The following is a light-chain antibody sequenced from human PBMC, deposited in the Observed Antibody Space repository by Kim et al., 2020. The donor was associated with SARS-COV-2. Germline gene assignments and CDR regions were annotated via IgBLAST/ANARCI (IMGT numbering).Light chain of an antibody. Sequence: SYELTQPPSVSVAPGKTAWVSCGGNSIGSKSVHWYQQKSGQAPVLVISYDSDRPSGIPERFSGSNSGNTATLTISRVEAGDEADYYCQVWDSSSDHRVVFGGGTKVTVL. J-gene: IGLJ2*01. CDR2: YDS. CDR3: QVWDSSSDHRVV. CDR1: SIGSKS. V-gene: IGLV3-21*04.